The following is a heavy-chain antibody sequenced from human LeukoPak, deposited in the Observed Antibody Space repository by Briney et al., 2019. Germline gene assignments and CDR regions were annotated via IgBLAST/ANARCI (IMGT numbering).Heavy chain of an antibody. CDR1: GYTFTDYD. CDR2: VNPNSANT. CDR3: ARRVGVHYYYMDV. V-gene: IGHV1-8*01. D-gene: IGHD3-16*01. J-gene: IGHJ6*03. Sequence: ASVKVSCKASGYTFTDYDFNWVRQAPGQGLEWMGWVNPNSANTGYAQHLQGRVTMTRNTSISTVYMELHSLRSDDTAVYYCARRVGVHYYYMDVWGGGTTVTVSS.